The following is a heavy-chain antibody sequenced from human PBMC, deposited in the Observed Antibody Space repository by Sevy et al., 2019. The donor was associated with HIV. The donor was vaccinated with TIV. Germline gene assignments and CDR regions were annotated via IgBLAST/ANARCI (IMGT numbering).Heavy chain of an antibody. CDR2: INGRGGSA. CDR1: GFTFSSFA. D-gene: IGHD1-26*01. V-gene: IGHV3-23*01. CDR3: ARPTPRIAPSSAAFFDY. J-gene: IGHJ4*02. Sequence: GGSLRLSCAASGFTFSSFAMSWVRHIPGKGLEWVSTINGRGGSAYYAESVKGRFTLSRDNSNNTVFLQMNRLRDEDTAVYYCARPTPRIAPSSAAFFDYWGQGTLVTVSS.